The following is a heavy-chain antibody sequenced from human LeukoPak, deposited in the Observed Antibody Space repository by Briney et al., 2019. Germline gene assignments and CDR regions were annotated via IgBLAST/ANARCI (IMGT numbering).Heavy chain of an antibody. CDR1: GFTFSSYE. D-gene: IGHD3-10*01. CDR2: ISSSGSTI. J-gene: IGHJ4*02. CDR3: AVVRGVILVY. Sequence: GGSLRLSCAASGFTFSSYEMNWVRQAPGKGLEWVSYISSSGSTIYYADSVKGRFTISRDNAKNSLYLQMNSLRAEDTAVYYCAVVRGVILVYWGQGTLVTASS. V-gene: IGHV3-48*03.